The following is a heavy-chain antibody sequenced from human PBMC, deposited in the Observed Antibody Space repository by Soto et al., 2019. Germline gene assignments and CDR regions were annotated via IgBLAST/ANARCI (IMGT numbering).Heavy chain of an antibody. CDR1: GCSISSSSYY. CDR2: INHSGST. J-gene: IGHJ6*02. CDR3: ARGGTYYYGSGSYFTAFYYYYYGMDV. V-gene: IGHV4-39*07. D-gene: IGHD3-10*01. Sequence: SETLSLTCTFSGCSISSSSYYWSWIRQPPGKGLEWIGEINHSGSTNYNPSLKSRVTISVDTSKNQFSLKLSSVTAADTAVYYCARGGTYYYGSGSYFTAFYYYYYGMDVWGQGTTVTVSS.